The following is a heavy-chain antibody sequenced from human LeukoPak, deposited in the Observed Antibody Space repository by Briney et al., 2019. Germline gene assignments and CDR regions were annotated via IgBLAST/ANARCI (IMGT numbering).Heavy chain of an antibody. J-gene: IGHJ4*02. V-gene: IGHV3-30*18. CDR2: VTYDRRTE. Sequence: PGGSLRLSCLASGFTFSRYGFHWVRQAPGKGPEWVAGVTYDRRTEFYADSVRGRFTLSRDNSKNAVYLQMNSLRTEDTAVYYCAKDSQSQYCSSTSCYPDDYWGQGTLVTVSS. D-gene: IGHD2-2*01. CDR3: AKDSQSQYCSSTSCYPDDY. CDR1: GFTFSRYG.